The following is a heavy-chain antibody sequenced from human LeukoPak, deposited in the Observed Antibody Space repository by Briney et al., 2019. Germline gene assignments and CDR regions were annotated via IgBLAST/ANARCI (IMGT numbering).Heavy chain of an antibody. Sequence: PGGSLRLSCAASGFTFSNYEMNWVRQASGKGLEWVSYISGGGETTYYADSVRGRFTISRDNAKNSVYLQVNSLRAEDTAVYYCAREPDYSSSGYFDYWGQGTLVTVSS. D-gene: IGHD6-6*01. CDR1: GFTFSNYE. CDR3: AREPDYSSSGYFDY. CDR2: ISGGGETT. V-gene: IGHV3-48*03. J-gene: IGHJ4*02.